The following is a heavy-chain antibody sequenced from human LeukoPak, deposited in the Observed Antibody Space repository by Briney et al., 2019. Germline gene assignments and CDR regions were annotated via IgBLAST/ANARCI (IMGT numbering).Heavy chain of an antibody. CDR1: GGTFSSYT. CDR3: ARDCSSTSCYNGGY. Sequence: GSSVKVSCKASGGTFSSYTISWVRQAPGQGLEWMGRIIPILGIANYAQKFQGRVTITADKSTSTAYMELSSLGSEDTAVYYCARDCSSTSCYNGGYWGQGTLVTVSS. CDR2: IIPILGIA. V-gene: IGHV1-69*04. D-gene: IGHD2-2*02. J-gene: IGHJ4*02.